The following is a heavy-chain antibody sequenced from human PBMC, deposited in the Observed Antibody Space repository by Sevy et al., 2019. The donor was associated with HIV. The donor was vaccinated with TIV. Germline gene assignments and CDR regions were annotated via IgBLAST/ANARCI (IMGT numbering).Heavy chain of an antibody. J-gene: IGHJ4*02. Sequence: GGSLRLSCAASGFTFSSFAMHWVRQAPGKGLEWVAVISYDGSSKYYPDSVKGRFTISRDNAKNTLYLQMNRLRPGDTAVYFCGILGVDCVSTNCYGMRSLSFDFWGQGTLVTVSS. CDR1: GFTFSSFA. V-gene: IGHV3-30-3*01. D-gene: IGHD2-2*01. CDR2: ISYDGSSK. CDR3: GILGVDCVSTNCYGMRSLSFDF.